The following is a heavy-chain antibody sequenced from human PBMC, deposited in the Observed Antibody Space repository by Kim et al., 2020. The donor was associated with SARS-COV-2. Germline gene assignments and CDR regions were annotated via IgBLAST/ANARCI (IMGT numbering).Heavy chain of an antibody. Sequence: SETLSLTCAVYGGSFSGYYWSWIRQPPGKGLEWIGEINHSGSTNYNPSLKSRVTISVDTSKNQFSLKLSSVTAADTAVYYCARDVVPAASRNWYFDLWGRGTLVTVSS. V-gene: IGHV4-34*01. D-gene: IGHD2-2*01. CDR3: ARDVVPAASRNWYFDL. J-gene: IGHJ2*01. CDR1: GGSFSGYY. CDR2: INHSGST.